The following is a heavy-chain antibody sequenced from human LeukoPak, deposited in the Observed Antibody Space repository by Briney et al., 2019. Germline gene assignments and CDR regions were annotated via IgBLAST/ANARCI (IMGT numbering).Heavy chain of an antibody. Sequence: SETLSLTCTVSGGSISSSTYYWGWIRQPPGKGLEWIGSIYYSGSTYYNPSLKSRVTISVDTSKNQFSLKLNSVAAADTAVYYCATPYSGGYHGLDIWGQGTMVTVSS. CDR2: IYYSGST. CDR3: ATPYSGGYHGLDI. V-gene: IGHV4-39*01. D-gene: IGHD1-26*01. J-gene: IGHJ3*02. CDR1: GGSISSSTYY.